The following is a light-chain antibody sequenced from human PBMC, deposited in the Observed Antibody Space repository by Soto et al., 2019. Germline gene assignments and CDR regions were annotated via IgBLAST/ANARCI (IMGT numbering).Light chain of an antibody. J-gene: IGLJ1*01. V-gene: IGLV2-14*01. CDR3: SSYTSSSTPYV. CDR1: SSDVGGYNY. CDR2: EVS. Sequence: QSALTQRASVSGSPGQSITISCTGTSSDVGGYNYVSWYQQHPGKAPKLMIYEVSNRPSGVSNRFSGSKSGNTASLTISGLQAEDEADYYCSSYTSSSTPYVFGTGTKAPS.